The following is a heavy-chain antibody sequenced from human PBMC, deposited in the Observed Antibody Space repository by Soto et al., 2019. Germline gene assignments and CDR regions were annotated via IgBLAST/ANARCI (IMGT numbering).Heavy chain of an antibody. Sequence: QVQLQESGPGLVKPSQTLSLTCTVSGGSISSGGYYWSWIRQHPGKGLEWIGSIYYSGSTYYNPSRXSRXTISVDPSKTQFPLKLSSVTAADTAVYYCAGGVLPWGQGTLVTVSS. V-gene: IGHV4-31*03. CDR2: IYYSGST. CDR3: AGGVLP. CDR1: GGSISSGGYY. D-gene: IGHD3-16*01. J-gene: IGHJ5*02.